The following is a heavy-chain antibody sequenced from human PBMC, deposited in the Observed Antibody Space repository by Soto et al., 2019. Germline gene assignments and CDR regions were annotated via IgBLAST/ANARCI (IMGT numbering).Heavy chain of an antibody. Sequence: QVQLVESGGGVVQPGRSLRLSCAVSGFTYHWVRQAPGKGLEWVALISYDGSNKYYADSVKGRFTISRDNSKNTLYLQMNSLKPEDTAVYYCATVTTTLGAFDMWGQRTMVTVSS. J-gene: IGHJ3*02. CDR1: GFTY. CDR3: ATVTTTLGAFDM. D-gene: IGHD3-22*01. V-gene: IGHV3-30-3*01. CDR2: ISYDGSNK.